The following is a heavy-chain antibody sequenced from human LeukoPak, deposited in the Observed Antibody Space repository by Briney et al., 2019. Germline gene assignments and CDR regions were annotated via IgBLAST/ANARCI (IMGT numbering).Heavy chain of an antibody. CDR1: GGSISSYY. CDR2: IYTSGST. CDR3: ARLAAAGRDYYYGMDV. D-gene: IGHD6-13*01. J-gene: IGHJ6*02. V-gene: IGHV4-4*07. Sequence: SETLSLTCTVSGGSISSYYWSWIRQPAGKGLEWIGRIYTSGSTSYNPSLKSRVTMSVDTSKNQFSLKLSSVTAADTAVYYCARLAAAGRDYYYGMDVWGQGTTVTVSS.